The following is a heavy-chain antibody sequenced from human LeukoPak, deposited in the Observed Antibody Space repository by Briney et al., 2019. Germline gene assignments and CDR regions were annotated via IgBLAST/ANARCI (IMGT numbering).Heavy chain of an antibody. CDR1: GFTFSNYW. Sequence: GGSLRLSCAASGFTFSNYWMHWVRQAPGKGLEWVANIKQDGSEKYYVGSVKGRFSISRDNARNSVYLQMNSLRAEDTAVFYCARDQYDTWSRRGNFDSWGQGTLVIVSS. D-gene: IGHD3-3*01. CDR3: ARDQYDTWSRRGNFDS. CDR2: IKQDGSEK. V-gene: IGHV3-7*03. J-gene: IGHJ4*02.